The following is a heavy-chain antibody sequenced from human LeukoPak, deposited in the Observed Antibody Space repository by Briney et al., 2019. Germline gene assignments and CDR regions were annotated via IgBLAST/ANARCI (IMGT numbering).Heavy chain of an antibody. CDR1: GFTFSSYW. CDR2: IFGSGGSA. Sequence: GGSLRLSCAASGFTFSSYWMHWVRQAPGKALEWVSGIFGSGGSAHYADSVKGRFTISRDNSKNTVYLEMNSLGVEDTAVYYCAKTTVGYSSGRFPGWPADYWGQGTLVTVSS. V-gene: IGHV3-23*01. J-gene: IGHJ4*02. CDR3: AKTTVGYSSGRFPGWPADY. D-gene: IGHD2-15*01.